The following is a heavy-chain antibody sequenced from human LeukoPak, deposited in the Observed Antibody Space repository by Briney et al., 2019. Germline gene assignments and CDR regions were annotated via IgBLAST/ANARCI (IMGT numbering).Heavy chain of an antibody. V-gene: IGHV3-23*01. D-gene: IGHD3-16*02. CDR2: ISGSGGST. J-gene: IGHJ4*02. CDR3: TSYDYVWGSYRY. CDR1: GFTFSSYA. Sequence: GGSLRLSCAASGFTFSSYAMSWVRQAPGKGLEWVSAISGSGGSTYYADSVKGRFTISRDNSKNTAYLQMNSLKTGDTAVYYCTSYDYVWGSYRYWGQGTLVTVSS.